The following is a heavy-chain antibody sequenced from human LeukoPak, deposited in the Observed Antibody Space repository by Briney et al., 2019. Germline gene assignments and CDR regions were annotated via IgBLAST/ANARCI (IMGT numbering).Heavy chain of an antibody. V-gene: IGHV1-46*01. J-gene: IGHJ3*02. CDR2: INPSGGST. CDR1: GYTFTGYY. Sequence: ASVKVSCKASGYTFTGYYMHWVRQAPGQGLEWMGIINPSGGSTSYAQKFQGRVTMTRDTSTSTVYMELSSLRSEDTAVYYCAREGMAPDGAFDIWGQGTMVTVSS. CDR3: AREGMAPDGAFDI. D-gene: IGHD5-24*01.